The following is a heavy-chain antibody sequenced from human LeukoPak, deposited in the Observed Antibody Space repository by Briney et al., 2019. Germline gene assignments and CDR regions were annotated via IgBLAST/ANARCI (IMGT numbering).Heavy chain of an antibody. D-gene: IGHD2-15*01. V-gene: IGHV3-30-3*01. CDR1: GFTFNSYW. CDR2: ISYDASNK. Sequence: GGSLRLSCAASGFTFNSYWMNWVRQAPGKGLEWVAVISYDASNKYYADSVKGRFTISRDNSKNTLYLQVNSLRGDDTAVYFCSRDRGYCSGGSCYEFDHWGQGTLVTVSS. CDR3: SRDRGYCSGGSCYEFDH. J-gene: IGHJ4*02.